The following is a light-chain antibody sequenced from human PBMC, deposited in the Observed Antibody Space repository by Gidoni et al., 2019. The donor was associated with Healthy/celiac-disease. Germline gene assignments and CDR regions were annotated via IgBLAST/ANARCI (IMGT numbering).Light chain of an antibody. V-gene: IGKV3-20*01. J-gene: IGKJ5*01. Sequence: EIVLTQSPGTLSLSPGERATLSCRASQSVSSSYLAWYQQKPGQAPRLLIYGASSRATGIPDRFSGSGSGTDFTHTISRLEPEDFAVYYCQQYGSSPPITFXQXTRLEIK. CDR3: QQYGSSPPIT. CDR2: GAS. CDR1: QSVSSSY.